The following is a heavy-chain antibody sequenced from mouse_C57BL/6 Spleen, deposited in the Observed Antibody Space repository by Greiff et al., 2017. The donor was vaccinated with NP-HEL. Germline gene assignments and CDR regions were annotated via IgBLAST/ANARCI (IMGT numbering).Heavy chain of an antibody. CDR2: IDPETGGT. V-gene: IGHV1-15*01. CDR1: GYTFTDYE. Sequence: LVESGAELVRPGASVTLSCKASGYTFTDYEMHWVKQTPVHGLEWIGAIDPETGGTAYNQKFKGKAILTADKSSSTAYMELRSLTSEDSAVYYCTRYYYDYDPFAYWGQGTLVTVSA. CDR3: TRYYYDYDPFAY. D-gene: IGHD2-4*01. J-gene: IGHJ3*01.